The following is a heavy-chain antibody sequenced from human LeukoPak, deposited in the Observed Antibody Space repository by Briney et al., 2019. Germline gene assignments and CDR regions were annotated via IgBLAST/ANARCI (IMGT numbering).Heavy chain of an antibody. V-gene: IGHV4-39*07. J-gene: IGHJ4*02. Sequence: SETLSLTCTVSGGSISSSSYYWGWIRQPPGKGLEWIGSIYYSGSTYYNPSLKSRVTISVDTSKNQFSLKLSSVTAADTAVYYCAKNGERRTYYYGSGSYQFDYWGQGTLVTVSS. CDR3: AKNGERRTYYYGSGSYQFDY. D-gene: IGHD3-10*01. CDR2: IYYSGST. CDR1: GGSISSSSYY.